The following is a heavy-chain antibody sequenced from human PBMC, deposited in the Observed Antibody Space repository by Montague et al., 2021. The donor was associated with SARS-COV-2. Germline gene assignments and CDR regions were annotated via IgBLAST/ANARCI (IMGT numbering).Heavy chain of an antibody. CDR3: AKHKVMKYRFGVLWGVGNHYYYGMDV. Sequence: SLRLSCAASGFTFTDYVIHWVRQAPGKGLEWVAVVWYDGTNTYYADSVKGRFTISRDNSKNTLYLQMNSLRAEDTAVYYCAKHKVMKYRFGVLWGVGNHYYYGMDVWGQGTTVTVSS. CDR1: GFTFTDYV. CDR2: VWYDGTNT. D-gene: IGHD3-10*01. J-gene: IGHJ6*02. V-gene: IGHV3-33*06.